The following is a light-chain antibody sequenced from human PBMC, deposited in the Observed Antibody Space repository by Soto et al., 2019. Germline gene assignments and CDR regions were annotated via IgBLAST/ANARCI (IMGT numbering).Light chain of an antibody. V-gene: IGKV3-11*01. Sequence: EVVLTQSPATLSLSPGERATLSCRASQSVSSYLAWYQQKPGQAPRLLIYDASNGATGIPARFIGSGSGTDFTLTISSLEPEDFAVYYCQQRSNWPITFGQGTRLEIK. CDR3: QQRSNWPIT. CDR1: QSVSSY. CDR2: DAS. J-gene: IGKJ5*01.